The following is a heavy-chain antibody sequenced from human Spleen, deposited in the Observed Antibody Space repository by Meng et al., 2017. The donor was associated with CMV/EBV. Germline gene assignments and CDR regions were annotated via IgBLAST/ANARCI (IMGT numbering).Heavy chain of an antibody. Sequence: GGSLRLSCTGSGFTFADYGISWVRQAPGKGLEWVGLIRTKVYDETTEYAASVKGRFTISRDDSRNIAYLQMNSLKSEDTAVYFCTKEHLPVFAVGLPGDYWGQGTLVTVSS. CDR1: GFTFADYG. D-gene: IGHD3-3*01. CDR2: IRTKVYDETT. CDR3: TKEHLPVFAVGLPGDY. J-gene: IGHJ4*02. V-gene: IGHV3-49*04.